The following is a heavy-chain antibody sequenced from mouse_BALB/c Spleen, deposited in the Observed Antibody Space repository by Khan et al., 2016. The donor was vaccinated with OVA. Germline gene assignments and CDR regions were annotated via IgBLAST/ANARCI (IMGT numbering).Heavy chain of an antibody. CDR2: ISYSGFP. CDR3: AWANYDRYSFDY. D-gene: IGHD2-4*01. CDR1: GFTFTSGYA. J-gene: IGHJ2*01. Sequence: VQLKESGPGLVKPSQSLCLTCTVTGFTFTSGYACNWIRQFPGNKLEWMGYISYSGFPSYPHSLKSRFSLTRHTSKNHFFLQLNSVTTKDTATESCAWANYDRYSFDYWGQGTPVTVSS. V-gene: IGHV3-2*02.